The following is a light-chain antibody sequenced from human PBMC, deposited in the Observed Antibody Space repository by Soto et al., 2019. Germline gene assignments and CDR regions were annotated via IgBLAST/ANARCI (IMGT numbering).Light chain of an antibody. CDR3: QQYYSTPPA. Sequence: DIVMIQSPDSLAVSLGERATINCKSSQSVLYSSNNKNYLAWYQQKPGQPPKLLIYWASTRESGVPDRFSGSGSGTDFTLTSSSLQAEDVAVYYCQQYYSTPPAFGGGTKVEIK. V-gene: IGKV4-1*01. CDR1: QSVLYSSNNKNY. CDR2: WAS. J-gene: IGKJ4*02.